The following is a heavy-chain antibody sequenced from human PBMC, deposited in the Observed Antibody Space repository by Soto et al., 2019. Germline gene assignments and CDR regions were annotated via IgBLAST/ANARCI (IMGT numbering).Heavy chain of an antibody. CDR2: ISSSSSYI. D-gene: IGHD2-15*01. V-gene: IGHV3-21*01. J-gene: IGHJ4*02. CDR3: AKNGYCSGGSCYSGLVD. CDR1: GFTFSSYS. Sequence: PGGSLRLACAASGFTFSSYSMNWVRQAPGKGLEWVSSISSSSSYIYYADSVKGRFTISRDNAKNSLYLQMNSLRAEDTAVYYCAKNGYCSGGSCYSGLVDWGQGTLVTVSS.